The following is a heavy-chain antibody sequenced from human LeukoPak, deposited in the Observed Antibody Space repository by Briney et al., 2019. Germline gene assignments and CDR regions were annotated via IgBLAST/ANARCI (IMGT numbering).Heavy chain of an antibody. V-gene: IGHV3-30*04. Sequence: GGSLRLSCAASGFTFSSYVMHWVRQAPGKGLEWVAIISYDGSNEYYADSVKGRFTISRDNSKNTLYLQMNSLRAADTAVYYCARGSVYYDSSGYFDYWGQGTLVTVSS. D-gene: IGHD3-22*01. CDR3: ARGSVYYDSSGYFDY. CDR2: ISYDGSNE. J-gene: IGHJ4*02. CDR1: GFTFSSYV.